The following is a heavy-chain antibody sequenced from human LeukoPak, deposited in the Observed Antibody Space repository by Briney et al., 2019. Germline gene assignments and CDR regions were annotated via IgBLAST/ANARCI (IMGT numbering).Heavy chain of an antibody. Sequence: ASVKVSCKASGYTFTSYGISWVRQAPGQGLEWMGWISAYNGNTDYAQKVQGRVTMTTDTSTSTAYMELRSLRSDDTAVYYCARDRSRTYGSGYYPNWFDPWGQGTLVTVSS. CDR2: ISAYNGNT. D-gene: IGHD3-22*01. CDR3: ARDRSRTYGSGYYPNWFDP. CDR1: GYTFTSYG. J-gene: IGHJ5*02. V-gene: IGHV1-18*01.